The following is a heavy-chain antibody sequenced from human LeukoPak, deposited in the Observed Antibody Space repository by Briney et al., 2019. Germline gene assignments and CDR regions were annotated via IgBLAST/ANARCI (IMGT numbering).Heavy chain of an antibody. CDR2: INPSGGST. J-gene: IGHJ5*02. CDR1: GYTFTSYY. Sequence: ASVKVSCTASGYTFTSYYMHWVRRAPGQGLEWMGIINPSGGSTSYAQKFQGRVTMTRDTSTSTVYMELSSLRSEDTAVYYCARGRWARALGGRLNWFDPWGQGTLVTVSS. CDR3: ARGRWARALGGRLNWFDP. D-gene: IGHD4-23*01. V-gene: IGHV1-46*01.